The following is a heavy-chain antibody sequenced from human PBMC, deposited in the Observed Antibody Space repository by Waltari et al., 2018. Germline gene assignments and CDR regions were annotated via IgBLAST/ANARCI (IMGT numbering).Heavy chain of an antibody. V-gene: IGHV4-39*07. J-gene: IGHJ5*02. CDR2: IYYSGST. D-gene: IGHD3-3*01. CDR3: ARDGQAVYYNFWSGYYNGWFDP. Sequence: QLQLQESGPGLVKPSETLSLTCTVSGGSISSSSYYWGWIRQPPGKGLEWIGSIYYSGSTYYNPSLKSRVTISVDTSKNQFSLKLSSVTAADTAVYYCARDGQAVYYNFWSGYYNGWFDPWGQGTLVTVSS. CDR1: GGSISSSSYY.